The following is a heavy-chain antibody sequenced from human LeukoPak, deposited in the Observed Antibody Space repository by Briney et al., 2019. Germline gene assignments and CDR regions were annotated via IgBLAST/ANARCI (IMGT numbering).Heavy chain of an antibody. D-gene: IGHD3-9*01. J-gene: IGHJ4*02. V-gene: IGHV4-59*08. Sequence: PSETLSLTCTVSGGSISSYYWSWIRQPPGKGLEWIGYIYYSGSTNYNPSLKSRVTISADTSKNQFSLKLSSVTAADTAVYYCARQGRDILTGYFDYWGQGTLVTVSS. CDR3: ARQGRDILTGYFDY. CDR1: GGSISSYY. CDR2: IYYSGST.